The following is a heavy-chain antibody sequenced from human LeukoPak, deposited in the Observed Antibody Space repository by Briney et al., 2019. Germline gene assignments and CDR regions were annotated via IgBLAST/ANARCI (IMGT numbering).Heavy chain of an antibody. V-gene: IGHV3-53*01. J-gene: IGHJ6*02. D-gene: IGHD1-26*01. Sequence: GGSLRLSCAASGFTVSSNYMSWVRQAPGKGLEWVSVIYSGGSTYYADSVKGRFTISRDNSKNTLYLQMNSLRAEDTAVYYCAREDSGSYQSRNYYYYYGMDVWGQGTTVTVSS. CDR2: IYSGGST. CDR1: GFTVSSNY. CDR3: AREDSGSYQSRNYYYYYGMDV.